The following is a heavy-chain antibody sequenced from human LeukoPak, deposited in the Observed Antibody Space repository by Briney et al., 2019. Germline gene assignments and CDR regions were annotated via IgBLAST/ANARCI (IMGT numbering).Heavy chain of an antibody. CDR1: GGTFRSYT. D-gene: IGHD2-2*02. CDR2: IIPMPDIA. CDR3: DSPRDCSTTSCYNDDAFDI. Sequence: AASVKVSCKASGGTFRSYTIVWVRQAPGQGLEWMGRIIPMPDIANYAQKFQGRVTIIADKSTSTAYMELSSLRSEDTAVYYCDSPRDCSTTSCYNDDAFDIWGQGTMVTVSS. V-gene: IGHV1-69*02. J-gene: IGHJ3*02.